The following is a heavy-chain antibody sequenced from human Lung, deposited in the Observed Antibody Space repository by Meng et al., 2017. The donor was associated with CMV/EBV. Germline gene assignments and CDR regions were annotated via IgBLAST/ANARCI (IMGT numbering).Heavy chain of an antibody. J-gene: IGHJ4*02. D-gene: IGHD6-19*01. Sequence: REGSGPGLGKRSGTLSLTCAASGASISSSNWWSWVRQPPGKGLEWIGEIYHSGSTNYNPSLKSRVTISVDKSKNQFSLKLSSVTAADTAVYYCASFPPPGKQWLVTDYWGQGTLVTVSS. CDR2: IYHSGST. CDR1: GASISSSNW. CDR3: ASFPPPGKQWLVTDY. V-gene: IGHV4-4*02.